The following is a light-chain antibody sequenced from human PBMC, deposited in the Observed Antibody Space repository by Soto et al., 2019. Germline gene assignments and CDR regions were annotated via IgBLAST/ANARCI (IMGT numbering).Light chain of an antibody. CDR1: QSVSSIY. V-gene: IGKV3-20*01. CDR3: QQYGSSPLT. CDR2: GAS. Sequence: EIVLTQSPGTLSLSPGERATLSCRASQSVSSIYFAWYQQKPGQAPRLLIYGASSRAIGIPDRFSGSGSGTDFTLTISRLEPEDFAVYYCQQYGSSPLTLGGGTKVDIK. J-gene: IGKJ4*01.